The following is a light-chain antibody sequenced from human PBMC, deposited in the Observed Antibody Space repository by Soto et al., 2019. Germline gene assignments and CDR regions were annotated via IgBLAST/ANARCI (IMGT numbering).Light chain of an antibody. V-gene: IGLV2-23*01. J-gene: IGLJ2*01. Sequence: QSALTQPASVSGSPGQSITISCTGTSSDVGSYNLVSWYQQHPGKAPKLMIYGGTKRPSGLSNRFSGSKSGNTASLTISGLQAEDEADYYCCSYAGSGTLVFGGGTKLTFL. CDR3: CSYAGSGTLV. CDR1: SSDVGSYNL. CDR2: GGT.